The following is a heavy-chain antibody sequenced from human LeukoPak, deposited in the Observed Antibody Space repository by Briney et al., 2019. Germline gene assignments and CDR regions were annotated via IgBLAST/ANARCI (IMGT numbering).Heavy chain of an antibody. CDR2: ITTGDGNT. J-gene: IGHJ4*02. CDR3: AKDGGLWVSAHWGDS. Sequence: GGSLRLSCTASGFTFSSYTMTWVRQAPGKGLKWVSTITTGDGNTYYADSVKGRFTVSRDDSKNTLYLQMNSLRAEDTAVYYCAKDGGLWVSAHWGDSWGRGTLVAVSS. D-gene: IGHD7-27*01. CDR1: GFTFSSYT. V-gene: IGHV3-23*01.